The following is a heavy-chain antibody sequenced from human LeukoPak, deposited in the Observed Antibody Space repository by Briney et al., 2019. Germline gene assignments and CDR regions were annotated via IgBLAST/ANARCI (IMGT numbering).Heavy chain of an antibody. Sequence: GASVKVSCKASGGTFSSYAISWVRQAPGQGLEWMGRIIPILGIANYAQKFQGRVTITADKSTSTAYMELSSLRSEDTAVYYCALIKWQPPGGAIDYWGQGTLVTVSS. D-gene: IGHD5-12*01. J-gene: IGHJ4*02. V-gene: IGHV1-69*04. CDR2: IIPILGIA. CDR1: GGTFSSYA. CDR3: ALIKWQPPGGAIDY.